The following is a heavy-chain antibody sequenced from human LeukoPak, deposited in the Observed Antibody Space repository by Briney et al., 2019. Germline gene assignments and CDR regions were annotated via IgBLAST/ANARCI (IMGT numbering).Heavy chain of an antibody. D-gene: IGHD1-1*01. V-gene: IGHV3-21*01. CDR1: GFTFSSYS. CDR2: ISSSSSYI. CDR3: ARDLQAGYYYYGMDV. Sequence: GGSLRLSCAASGFTFSSYSMNWVRQAPGKGLEWVSSISSSSSYIYYADSVKGRFTISRDNAKNSLYLQMNSLRAEDTAVYYCARDLQAGYYYYGMDVWGQGTTVTVSS. J-gene: IGHJ6*02.